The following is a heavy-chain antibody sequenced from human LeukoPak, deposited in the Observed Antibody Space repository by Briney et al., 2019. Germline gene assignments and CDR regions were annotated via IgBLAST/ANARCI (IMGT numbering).Heavy chain of an antibody. V-gene: IGHV1-18*01. CDR2: ISAYNGNT. Sequence: ASVKVSCKASGYTFTTSGINWVRQAPGQGLEWMGWISAYNGNTNYAQKLQGRVTMTTDTSTSPAYMELRSLRSDDTAVYYCAKFDLGYWGQGTLVTVSS. CDR1: GYTFTTSG. D-gene: IGHD7-27*01. J-gene: IGHJ4*02. CDR3: AKFDLGY.